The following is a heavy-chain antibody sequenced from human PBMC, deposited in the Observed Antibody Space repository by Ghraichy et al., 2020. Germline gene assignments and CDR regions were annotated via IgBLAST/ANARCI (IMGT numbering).Heavy chain of an antibody. D-gene: IGHD3-3*01. Sequence: GGSLRLSCAASGFTFSSYAMSWVRQAPGKGLEWVSAISGSGGSTYYADSVKGRFTISRDNSKNTLYLQMNSLRAEDTAVYYCADLRITIFGVVIRPSDYWGQGTLVTVSS. CDR3: ADLRITIFGVVIRPSDY. V-gene: IGHV3-23*01. J-gene: IGHJ4*02. CDR1: GFTFSSYA. CDR2: ISGSGGST.